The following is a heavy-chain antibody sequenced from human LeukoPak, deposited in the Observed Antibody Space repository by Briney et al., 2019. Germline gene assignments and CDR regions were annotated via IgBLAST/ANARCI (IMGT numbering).Heavy chain of an antibody. CDR3: VKTSNDILTGWYSFDH. V-gene: IGHV3-23*01. CDR1: GFPFSSHA. D-gene: IGHD3-9*01. CDR2: TSGSGHTT. J-gene: IGHJ4*02. Sequence: RPGGSLRLSCAVSGFPFSSHAMSWVRQTPERGLEWVSATSGSGHTTYYAESVEGRFTISRDNSKNMLYLQMNSLRAEDTALYYCVKTSNDILTGWYSFDHWGQGTQVTVSS.